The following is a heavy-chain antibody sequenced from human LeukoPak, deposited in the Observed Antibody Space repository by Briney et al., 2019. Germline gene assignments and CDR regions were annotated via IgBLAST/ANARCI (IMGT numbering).Heavy chain of an antibody. CDR2: ISAYNGNT. Sequence: ASVKVSCKASGYTFTSYGISWVRQAPGQGLEWMGWISAYNGNTNYAQKLQGRVTMTTDTSTSTAYMELRSLRSDDTAVYYCARRRKSVLRYFDWSGDRGNYYYYYMDVWGKGTTVTISS. D-gene: IGHD3-9*01. CDR3: ARRRKSVLRYFDWSGDRGNYYYYYMDV. CDR1: GYTFTSYG. J-gene: IGHJ6*03. V-gene: IGHV1-18*01.